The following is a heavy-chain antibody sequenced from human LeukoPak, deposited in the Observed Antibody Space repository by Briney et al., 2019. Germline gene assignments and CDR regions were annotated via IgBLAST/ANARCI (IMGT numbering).Heavy chain of an antibody. J-gene: IGHJ4*02. CDR2: ISSSSSYI. CDR3: ARMWGSSWSYFDY. Sequence: GGSLRLSCVASGLTVNFNYMAWVRQAPGKGLEWVSSISSSSSYIYYADSVKGRFTISRDNAKNSLYLQMNSLRAEDTAVYFCARMWGSSWSYFDYWGRGTLVTVSS. CDR1: GLTVNFNY. V-gene: IGHV3-21*01. D-gene: IGHD6-13*01.